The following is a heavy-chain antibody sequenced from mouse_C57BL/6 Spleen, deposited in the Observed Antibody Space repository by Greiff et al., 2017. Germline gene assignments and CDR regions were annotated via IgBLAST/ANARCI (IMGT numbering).Heavy chain of an antibody. CDR1: GYTFTDYE. D-gene: IGHD1-1*01. V-gene: IGHV1-15*01. CDR2: IDPETGGT. Sequence: VQLQQSGAELVRPGASVTLSCKASGYTFTDYEMHWVKQTPVHGLEWIGAIDPETGGTAYNQKFKGKAILTADKSSSTAYMELRRLTSADSAVYYCTRIGSSYWGQGTTLPVSS. CDR3: TRIGSSY. J-gene: IGHJ2*01.